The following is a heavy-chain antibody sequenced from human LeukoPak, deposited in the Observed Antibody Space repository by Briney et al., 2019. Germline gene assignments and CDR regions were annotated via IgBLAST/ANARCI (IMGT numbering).Heavy chain of an antibody. J-gene: IGHJ4*02. CDR1: GFTFSTFA. CDR3: ASMRWLQSSVDY. D-gene: IGHD5-24*01. V-gene: IGHV3-23*01. CDR2: ITGSADST. Sequence: GGSLRLSCAASGFTFSTFAMSWVRQTPGKGLEWVSSITGSADSTYYTDSVKGRFTISRDNAKNTLYLQMNSLRAEDTAVYYCASMRWLQSSVDYWGQGILVTVSS.